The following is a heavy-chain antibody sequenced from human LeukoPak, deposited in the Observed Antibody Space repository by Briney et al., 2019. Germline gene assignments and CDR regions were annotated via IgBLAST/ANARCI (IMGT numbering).Heavy chain of an antibody. Sequence: GASVKVSCKASGYTFTSNYMHGVRQAPGQGLEWMGVIAPSSGTASYAQKFQGRVTMTRDTSTSTLYMELSSLPSEDTAVYYCARASGSSAVPFDYWGQGTLVTVSS. CDR1: GYTFTSNY. J-gene: IGHJ4*02. CDR2: IAPSSGTA. V-gene: IGHV1-46*01. D-gene: IGHD3-10*01. CDR3: ARASGSSAVPFDY.